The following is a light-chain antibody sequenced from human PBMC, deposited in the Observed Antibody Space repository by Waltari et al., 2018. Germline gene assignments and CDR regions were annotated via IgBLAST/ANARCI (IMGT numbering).Light chain of an antibody. CDR2: KAS. CDR1: QSISTW. V-gene: IGKV1-5*03. Sequence: DIQMTQSPSTLSASVGDIVTLTCRASQSISTWLAWYQQKQGRAPKLLIYKASSLESGVPSRFSGSGSGTEFTLTISSLQPDDFATYYCQQYSSFPRTFGQGTKVEIK. CDR3: QQYSSFPRT. J-gene: IGKJ1*01.